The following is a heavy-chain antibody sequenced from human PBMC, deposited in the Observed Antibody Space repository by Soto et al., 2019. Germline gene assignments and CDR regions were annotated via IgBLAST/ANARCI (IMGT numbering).Heavy chain of an antibody. J-gene: IGHJ4*02. D-gene: IGHD1-26*01. Sequence: QVQLVQSGAEVKKPGSSVKVSCKASGGTFSSYAISWVRQAPGQGLEWMGGIIPIFGTANYAQKFQGGVTIPADESTSPAYMERSSLRSEDTAVYYCAMGWERLGYYFDYWGQGTLVTVSS. V-gene: IGHV1-69*12. CDR2: IIPIFGTA. CDR1: GGTFSSYA. CDR3: AMGWERLGYYFDY.